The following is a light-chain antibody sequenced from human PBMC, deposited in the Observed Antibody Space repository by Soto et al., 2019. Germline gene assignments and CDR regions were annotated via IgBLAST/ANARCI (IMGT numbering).Light chain of an antibody. CDR2: GAS. CDR3: QQSSFSPLT. V-gene: IGKV3-20*01. CDR1: HSVVNNY. J-gene: IGKJ4*01. Sequence: EIVLTQSPGTLSLSPGERATLSCRASHSVVNNYLAWFQQKPGQAPRLLISGASSRAAGIPGRFSGSGSGTDFTLTISRLEPEDFAVYYCQQSSFSPLTFGGGTRVETK.